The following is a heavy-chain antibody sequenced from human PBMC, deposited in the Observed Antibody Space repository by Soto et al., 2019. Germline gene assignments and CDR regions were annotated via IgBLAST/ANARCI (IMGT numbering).Heavy chain of an antibody. CDR2: ISHLEST. CDR3: ARGGGYDSFDY. CDR1: GASISYGGFS. V-gene: IGHV4-30-2*06. D-gene: IGHD5-12*01. Sequence: SETLSLTCTVSGASISYGGFSWSWIRQSPGKGLEWIGYISHLESTYFHPSFKSRLTMSIDRTRNQFSLKLSSVTAADMAVYYCARGGGYDSFDYWGQGVLVTV. J-gene: IGHJ4*02.